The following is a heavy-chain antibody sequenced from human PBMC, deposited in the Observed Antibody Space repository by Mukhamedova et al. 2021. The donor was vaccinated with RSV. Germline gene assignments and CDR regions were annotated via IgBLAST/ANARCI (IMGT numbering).Heavy chain of an antibody. D-gene: IGHD6-19*01. J-gene: IGHJ4*02. V-gene: IGHV3-74*01. Sequence: TISRDNAKNTLYLQMNSLRGEDTAVYYCARATAVTGTGEHYWGQGTLVTVSS. CDR3: ARATAVTGTGEHY.